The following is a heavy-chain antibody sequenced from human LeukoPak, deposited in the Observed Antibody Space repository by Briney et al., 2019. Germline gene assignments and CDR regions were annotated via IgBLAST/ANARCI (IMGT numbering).Heavy chain of an antibody. J-gene: IGHJ6*02. CDR2: INHSGST. Sequence: SETLSLTCAVYGGSFSGYYWSWIRRPPGKGLEWIGEINHSGSTNYNPSLKSRVTISVDTSKNQFSLKLSSVTAADTAVYYCANLPYYYYGMDVWGQGTTVTVSS. V-gene: IGHV4-34*01. CDR3: ANLPYYYYGMDV. CDR1: GGSFSGYY.